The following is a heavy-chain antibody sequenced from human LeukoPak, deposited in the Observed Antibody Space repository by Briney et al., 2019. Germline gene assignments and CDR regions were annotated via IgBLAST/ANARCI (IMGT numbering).Heavy chain of an antibody. J-gene: IGHJ4*02. V-gene: IGHV3-30-3*01. Sequence: PGGSLRLSCAASGFTFSSYAMHWVRQAPGKGLEWVAVISYDGSNKYYADSVKGRFTISRDISKNTLYLQMNSLRAEDTAVYYCARGAPYSSSWTLGGFDYWGQGTLVTVSS. CDR3: ARGAPYSSSWTLGGFDY. CDR1: GFTFSSYA. D-gene: IGHD6-13*01. CDR2: ISYDGSNK.